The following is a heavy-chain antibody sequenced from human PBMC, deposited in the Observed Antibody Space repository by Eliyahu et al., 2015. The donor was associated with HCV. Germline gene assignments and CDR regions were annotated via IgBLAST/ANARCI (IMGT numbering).Heavy chain of an antibody. D-gene: IGHD1-14*01. CDR2: ISYSGST. J-gene: IGHJ3*02. V-gene: IGHV4-39*01. CDR3: TNYRGPFDI. CDR1: GGSITSSGHY. Sequence: QLQLQESGPGLVKPSETLSLTCTVSGGSITSSGHYWGWIRQPPGKGLEWIGSISYSGSTYYNPSLKSRVTISVDTSKNQFSLRLNSVTAADTAVYYCTNYRGPFDIWGQGTMVTVSS.